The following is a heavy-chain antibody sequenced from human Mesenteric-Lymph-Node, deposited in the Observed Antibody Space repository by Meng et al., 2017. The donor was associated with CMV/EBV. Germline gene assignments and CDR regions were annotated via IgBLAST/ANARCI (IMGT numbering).Heavy chain of an antibody. CDR2: INPNGGST. Sequence: SGYTFNSNYIHWVRQAPGQGLEWMGIINPNGGSTTYAQKFQGRVTMTRDTSTSTLYMELSSLRSEDTAVYYCARGLLRFLEWSAFDFWGQGTLVTVSS. J-gene: IGHJ4*02. D-gene: IGHD3-3*01. V-gene: IGHV1-46*02. CDR1: GYTFNSNY. CDR3: ARGLLRFLEWSAFDF.